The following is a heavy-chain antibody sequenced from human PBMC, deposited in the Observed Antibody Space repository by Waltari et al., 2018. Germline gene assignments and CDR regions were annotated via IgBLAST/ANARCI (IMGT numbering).Heavy chain of an antibody. Sequence: VQLVESGGGLIQPGGSLRLSCAASGFPVSSNYMSWVRQAPGKGLEWIGSIYYSGSTYYNPSLKSRVTISVDTSKNQFSLKLSSVTAADTAVYYCASHRGGLGAFDIWGQGTMVTVSS. CDR2: IYYSGST. D-gene: IGHD3-16*01. CDR3: ASHRGGLGAFDI. J-gene: IGHJ3*02. CDR1: GFPVSSNY. V-gene: IGHV4-59*05.